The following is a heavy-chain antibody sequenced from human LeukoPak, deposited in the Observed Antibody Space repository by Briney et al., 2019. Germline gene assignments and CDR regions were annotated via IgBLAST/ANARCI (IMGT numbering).Heavy chain of an antibody. CDR2: IYYSGST. CDR1: GYSISSSSYY. V-gene: IGHV4-39*07. D-gene: IGHD6-19*01. CDR3: ARGYSSGWPYYYYYYMDV. J-gene: IGHJ6*03. Sequence: SETLSLTCTVSGYSISSSSYYWGWIRQPPGKGLEWIGSIYYSGSTYYNPSLKSRVTISVDTSKNQFSLKLSSVTAADTAVYYCARGYSSGWPYYYYYYMDVWGKGTTVTVSS.